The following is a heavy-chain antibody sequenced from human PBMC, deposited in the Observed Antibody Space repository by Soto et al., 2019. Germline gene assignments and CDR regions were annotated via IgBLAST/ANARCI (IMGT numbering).Heavy chain of an antibody. CDR2: ISYDGSNK. CDR1: GFTFSSYA. CDR3: ATDYCSGGSCYSGRSYYGMDV. D-gene: IGHD2-15*01. V-gene: IGHV3-30-3*01. J-gene: IGHJ6*02. Sequence: GGSMRLSCAASGFTFSSYAMHWVRQAPGKGLEWVAVISYDGSNKYYADSVKGRFTISRDNSKNTLYLQMNSLRAEDTAVYYCATDYCSGGSCYSGRSYYGMDVWGQGTTVTVSS.